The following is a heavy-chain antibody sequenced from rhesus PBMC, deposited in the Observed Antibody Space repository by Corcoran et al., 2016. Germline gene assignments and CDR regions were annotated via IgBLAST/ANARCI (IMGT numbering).Heavy chain of an antibody. J-gene: IGHJ4*01. CDR3: AREGGSSGWYN. Sequence: QVQLQESGPGLVKPLETLSLTCAVSGGSISSNYWSWFRQPPGKGLEGIGYIYGSGSSTNYNPSLKSRVTLSVDTSKNQFSLKLSSVTAADTAVYYCAREGGSSGWYNWGQGVLVTVSS. D-gene: IGHD6-31*01. CDR2: IYGSGSST. CDR1: GGSISSNY. V-gene: IGHV4S11*01.